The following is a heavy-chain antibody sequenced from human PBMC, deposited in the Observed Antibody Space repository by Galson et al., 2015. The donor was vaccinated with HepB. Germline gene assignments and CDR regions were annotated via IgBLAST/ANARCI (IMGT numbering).Heavy chain of an antibody. Sequence: QSGAAVKKPGESLKISCTGSGYSFTNYWIGWGRQMPGKGLEWMGIMYPGDSDTRYSPSFQGQVTISADKSINTAYLQWSSLKASDTPLYYCARVGGHPGRPREKYFQHWGQGTLVTVSS. V-gene: IGHV5-51*01. CDR2: MYPGDSDT. CDR1: GYSFTNYW. J-gene: IGHJ1*01. D-gene: IGHD3-16*01. CDR3: ARVGGHPGRPREKYFQH.